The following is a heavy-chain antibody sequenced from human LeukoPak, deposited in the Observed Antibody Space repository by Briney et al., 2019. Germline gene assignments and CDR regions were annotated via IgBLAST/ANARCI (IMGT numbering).Heavy chain of an antibody. D-gene: IGHD6-19*01. CDR1: GYTFTDYF. J-gene: IGHJ4*02. V-gene: IGHV1-2*02. CDR2: INPNSGDT. CDR3: ARGSSGWYVDY. Sequence: GASVKVSCKASGYTFTDYFIHWVRQAPGQGPEWIGWINPNSGDTNYAQRFQGGVTMTSDTSITTAYMELSRLRSDDTAMYFCARGSSGWYVDYWGQGTLVSVSS.